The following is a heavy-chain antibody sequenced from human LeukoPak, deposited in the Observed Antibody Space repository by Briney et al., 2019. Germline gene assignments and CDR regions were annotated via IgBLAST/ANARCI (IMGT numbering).Heavy chain of an antibody. CDR2: ISGSGGST. CDR1: GFTFSSYA. D-gene: IGHD5-18*01. V-gene: IGHV3-23*01. CDR3: ARDSGGYSYGGLDY. Sequence: PGGSLRLSCAASGFTFSSYAMSWVRQAPGKGLEWVSAISGSGGSTYYADSVKGRFTISRDNSKNTLYLQMNSLRAEDTAVYYCARDSGGYSYGGLDYWGQGTLVTVSS. J-gene: IGHJ4*02.